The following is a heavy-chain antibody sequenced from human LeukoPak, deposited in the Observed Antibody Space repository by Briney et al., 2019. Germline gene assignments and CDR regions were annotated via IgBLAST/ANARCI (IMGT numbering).Heavy chain of an antibody. CDR2: INPNSGGT. Sequence: ASVKVSCKASGYTFTGYYMHWVRQAPGQGLEWMGWINPNSGGTNYAQKFQGRVTMTRDTSISTAYMELSRLRSDDTAVYYCARESAGAFWRGYYMDVWGKGTTVTVSS. D-gene: IGHD3-3*01. V-gene: IGHV1-2*02. CDR3: ARESAGAFWRGYYMDV. J-gene: IGHJ6*03. CDR1: GYTFTGYY.